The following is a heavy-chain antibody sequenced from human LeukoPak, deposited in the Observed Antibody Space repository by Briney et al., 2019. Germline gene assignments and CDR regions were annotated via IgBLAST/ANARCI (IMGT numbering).Heavy chain of an antibody. D-gene: IGHD2-21*01. CDR1: GFTLSSYS. V-gene: IGHV3-48*04. J-gene: IGHJ4*02. Sequence: GGTLRLSCAASGFTLSSYSMHWVRQAPGKGLEWVSYLSSSSSTIYYADCVKGRFTISRDNAKNSLYLQMNSLRAEDTAVYYCARGLSVIEDYSPVQNLFRYWGQGTLVTVSS. CDR3: ARGLSVIEDYSPVQNLFRY. CDR2: LSSSSSTI.